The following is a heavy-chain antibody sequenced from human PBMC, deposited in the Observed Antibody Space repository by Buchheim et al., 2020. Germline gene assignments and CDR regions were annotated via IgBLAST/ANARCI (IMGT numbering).Heavy chain of an antibody. V-gene: IGHV1-69*01. CDR1: GGTFSSYA. CDR2: IIPIFGTA. D-gene: IGHD3-16*01. J-gene: IGHJ6*02. Sequence: QVQLVQSGAEVKKPGSSVKVSCKASGGTFSSYAISWVRQAPGQGLEWMGGIIPIFGTANYAQKFQGRVTITADESTSTAYMELSSLRSEDTAVYYCARGPYDYVWGRPIYYYYYGMDVWGQGTT. CDR3: ARGPYDYVWGRPIYYYYYGMDV.